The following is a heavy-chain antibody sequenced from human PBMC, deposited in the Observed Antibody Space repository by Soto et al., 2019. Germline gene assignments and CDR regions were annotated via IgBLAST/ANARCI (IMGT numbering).Heavy chain of an antibody. CDR3: ARRKLAIVLVADYYGRDV. V-gene: IGHV1-2*02. CDR2: INPKSGGT. J-gene: IGHJ6*02. D-gene: IGHD3-22*01. CDR1: GYTFSDNH. Sequence: QVQLVQSGAEVKKPGASVTGSCKASGYTFSDNHIHWLRQAPGQRPEWMGWINPKSGGTNFAEKFQGRVTMTRDTSISTAYMELSSLRSDDTSGYYWARRKLAIVLVADYYGRDVWGQGTTVIVSS.